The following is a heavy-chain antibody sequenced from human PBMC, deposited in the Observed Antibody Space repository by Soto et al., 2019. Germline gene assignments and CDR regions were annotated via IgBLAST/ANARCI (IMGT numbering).Heavy chain of an antibody. V-gene: IGHV4-30-4*01. CDR3: ARDQGITIFGVVTRYGMDV. J-gene: IGHJ6*02. Sequence: QVQLQESGPGLVKPSQTLSLTCTVSGGSISSGDYYWSWIRQPPGKGLEWIGYIYYSGSTYYNPSLKSRVTISVDTSKNQFSLKLSSVTAADTAVYYCARDQGITIFGVVTRYGMDVWGQGTTVTVSS. CDR1: GGSISSGDYY. D-gene: IGHD3-3*01. CDR2: IYYSGST.